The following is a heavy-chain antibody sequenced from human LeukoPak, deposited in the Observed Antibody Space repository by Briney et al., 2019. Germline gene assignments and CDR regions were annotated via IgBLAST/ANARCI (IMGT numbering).Heavy chain of an antibody. CDR2: ISAYNGNT. CDR3: AGTGNYYDSSGSPMDV. CDR1: GYTFTSYG. V-gene: IGHV1-18*01. D-gene: IGHD3-22*01. J-gene: IGHJ6*02. Sequence: ASVKVSCKASGYTFTSYGISWVRPAPGQGLEWMGWISAYNGNTNYAQKLQGRVTMTTDTSTSTAYMELRSLRSDDTAVYYCAGTGNYYDSSGSPMDVWGQGTTVTVSS.